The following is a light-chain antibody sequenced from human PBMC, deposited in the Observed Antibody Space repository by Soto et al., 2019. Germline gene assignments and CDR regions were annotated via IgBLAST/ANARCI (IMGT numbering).Light chain of an antibody. CDR3: QHRNNRPFS. J-gene: IGKJ3*01. V-gene: IGKV3D-20*02. CDR1: QSISSSY. CDR2: DAS. Sequence: EIVLTQSPGTLSLSPGKRATLSCRASQSISSSYLAWYQQRPGQAPRLLIYDASYRATGIPARFSGSGSGTDFTLTISSLEPEDFAVYYCQHRNNRPFSFGPGTKVDIK.